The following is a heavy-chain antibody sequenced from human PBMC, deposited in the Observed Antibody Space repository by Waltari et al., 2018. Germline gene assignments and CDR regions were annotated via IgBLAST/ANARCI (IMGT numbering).Heavy chain of an antibody. J-gene: IGHJ4*02. Sequence: DEHLLESGGGLAQPGGSLRRSCAGSGFNFISYAMSWVRQAPGKGLEWVSGISDSGVITKYADSVKGRFTVSRDNSKNTVFLHLNSLRAEDTAFYYCARHLYSIDYLELAKWGQGTLVTVSS. CDR3: ARHLYSIDYLELAK. V-gene: IGHV3-23*01. CDR2: ISDSGVIT. CDR1: GFNFISYA. D-gene: IGHD3-22*01.